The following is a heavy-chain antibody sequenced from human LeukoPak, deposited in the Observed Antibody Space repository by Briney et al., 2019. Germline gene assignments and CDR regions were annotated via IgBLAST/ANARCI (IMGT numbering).Heavy chain of an antibody. CDR1: GGTFSSYA. Sequence: SVKVSCKASGGTFSSYAISWVRQAPGQGLEWMGGIIPIFGTANYAQKFQGRVTITADESTSTAYMELSSLRSGDTAVYYCARGDSSGSKLGNWGQGTLVTVSS. V-gene: IGHV1-69*13. D-gene: IGHD3-22*01. J-gene: IGHJ4*02. CDR3: ARGDSSGSKLGN. CDR2: IIPIFGTA.